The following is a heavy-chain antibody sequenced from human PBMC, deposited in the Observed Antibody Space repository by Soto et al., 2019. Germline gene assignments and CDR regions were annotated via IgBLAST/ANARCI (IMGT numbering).Heavy chain of an antibody. CDR3: AGGAAADYFDY. CDR2: IYSTGST. Sequence: SETLSLTCTVSSGSFKTYYWSWIRQPAGKGLEWIGRIYSTGSTLYNPSLKSRITMSVDTSKNQFSLRLSSVTAADTAVYYCAGGAAADYFDYWGQGTVVTVSS. D-gene: IGHD6-13*01. V-gene: IGHV4-4*07. CDR1: SGSFKTYY. J-gene: IGHJ4*02.